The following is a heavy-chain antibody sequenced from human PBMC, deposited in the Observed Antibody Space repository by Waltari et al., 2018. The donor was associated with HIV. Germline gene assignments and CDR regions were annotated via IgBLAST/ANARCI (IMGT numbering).Heavy chain of an antibody. J-gene: IGHJ6*02. CDR1: GFTFPSFA. Sequence: EVQLVESGGGLVQPGASLRISCAASGFTFPSFAMAWARQGPGRGLEWISCMGGGNSDNTYYADAVKGGLIISRDNPRNILSLQKKSLTADDTAVYCWAKSFAGAYYYYYYGLDVWGQGTTVAVSS. CDR2: MGGGNSDNT. CDR3: AKSFAGAYYYYYYGLDV. V-gene: IGHV3-23*04.